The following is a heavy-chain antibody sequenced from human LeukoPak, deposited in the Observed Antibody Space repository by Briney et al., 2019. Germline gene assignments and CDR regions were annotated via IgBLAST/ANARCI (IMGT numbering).Heavy chain of an antibody. CDR1: GGSISSSSYY. CDR2: IYYSGST. Sequence: SETLSLTCTVSGGSISSSSYYWGWIRQPPGEGLEWIGSIYYSGSTYYNPSLKSRVTISVDTSKNQFSLKLSSVTAADTAVYYCARPAGDYWGQGTLVTVSS. CDR3: ARPAGDY. D-gene: IGHD6-19*01. J-gene: IGHJ4*02. V-gene: IGHV4-39*01.